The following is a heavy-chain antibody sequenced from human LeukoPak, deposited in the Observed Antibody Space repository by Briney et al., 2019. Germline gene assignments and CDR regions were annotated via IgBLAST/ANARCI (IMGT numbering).Heavy chain of an antibody. CDR1: GGSISSGGYS. V-gene: IGHV4-30-2*01. D-gene: IGHD3-3*01. CDR2: IYHSGST. J-gene: IGHJ4*02. CDR3: ARGSRDFWSGYYIDY. Sequence: SETLSLTCAVSGGSISSGGYSWSWIRQPPGKGLEWIGYIYHSGSTYYNPSLKSRVTMSVDRSKNQFSLKLSSVTAADTAVYYCARGSRDFWSGYYIDYWGQGTLVTVSS.